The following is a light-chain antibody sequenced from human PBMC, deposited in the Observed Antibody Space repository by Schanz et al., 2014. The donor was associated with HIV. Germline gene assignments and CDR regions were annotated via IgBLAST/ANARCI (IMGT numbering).Light chain of an antibody. CDR3: QQSYSTYT. V-gene: IGKV3-20*01. CDR1: ESVSSRY. CDR2: GAS. Sequence: IVLTQSPGTLSLSLGERATLSCRASESVSSRYLAWYQQKPGQAPRLLIYGASSRATGIPDRFSGSGSGTDFTLTISSLQLEDSATYFCQQSYSTYTFGQGTKVEIK. J-gene: IGKJ2*01.